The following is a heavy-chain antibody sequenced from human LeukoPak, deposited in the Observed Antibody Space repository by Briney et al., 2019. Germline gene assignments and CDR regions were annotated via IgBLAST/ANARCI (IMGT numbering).Heavy chain of an antibody. D-gene: IGHD3-3*01. CDR1: GYTFTGYY. V-gene: IGHV1-2*02. CDR2: INPNSGGT. CDR3: ARDLAYDFWSGYSNDY. J-gene: IGHJ4*02. Sequence: GASVKVSCKASGYTFTGYYMHWVRQAPGQGLEWMGWINPNSGGTNYAQKFQGRVTMTRDTSISTAYMELSRLRSDDTAVYYCARDLAYDFWSGYSNDYWGRGTLVTVSS.